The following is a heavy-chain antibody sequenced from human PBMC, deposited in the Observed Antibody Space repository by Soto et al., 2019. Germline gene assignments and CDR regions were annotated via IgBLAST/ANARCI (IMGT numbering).Heavy chain of an antibody. CDR3: AKFSKVVVAATLAPFDY. J-gene: IGHJ4*02. Sequence: GWSLRLSCASSVFTFISYAMSWVRQAPGKGLEWVSAISGSGGSTYYADSVKGRFTISRDNSKNTLYLQMNSLRAEDTAVYYCAKFSKVVVAATLAPFDYWGQGTLVTVSS. CDR1: VFTFISYA. V-gene: IGHV3-23*01. CDR2: ISGSGGST. D-gene: IGHD2-15*01.